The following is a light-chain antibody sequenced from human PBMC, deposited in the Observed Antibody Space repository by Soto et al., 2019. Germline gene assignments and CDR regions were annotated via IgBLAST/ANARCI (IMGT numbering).Light chain of an antibody. CDR1: SSNIGSNT. CDR3: AAWDDSLNGRV. CDR2: NNN. V-gene: IGLV1-44*01. J-gene: IGLJ1*01. Sequence: QSVLTQPPSASGTPGQRVTISCSGSSSNIGSNTVNWYQQLPGTAPKLLIYNNNQRPSGVPDRFSGSKSGTSASLAISGLQPEDEADYYCAAWDDSLNGRVFGTGTKLTVL.